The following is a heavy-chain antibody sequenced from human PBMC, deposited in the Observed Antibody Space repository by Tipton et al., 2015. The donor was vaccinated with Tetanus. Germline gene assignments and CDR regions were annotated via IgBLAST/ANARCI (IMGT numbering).Heavy chain of an antibody. CDR2: ISGSGDRI. Sequence: GSLRLSCAASGMTLSYFAMSWVRQAPGKGLEWVSGISGSGDRIFYADSVKGRFTISRDNAKNSLYLQMNSLRAEDTAVYYCASGSALDYWGQGTLVTVSS. V-gene: IGHV3-21*01. J-gene: IGHJ4*02. CDR3: ASGSALDY. D-gene: IGHD6-25*01. CDR1: GMTLSYFA.